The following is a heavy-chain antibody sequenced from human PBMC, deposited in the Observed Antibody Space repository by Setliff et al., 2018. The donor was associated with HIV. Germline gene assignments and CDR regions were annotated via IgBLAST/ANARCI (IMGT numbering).Heavy chain of an antibody. CDR1: GFTFSSYS. Sequence: GGSLRLSCAASGFTFSSYSMNWVRQAPGKGLEWVSYISSSSSSIYHAYSVKGRFTISRDNAKNTLYLQMNRLRAEDTALYYCVRGPQFRPHWGQGTLVTVSS. V-gene: IGHV3-48*01. CDR2: ISSSSSSI. CDR3: VRGPQFRPH. J-gene: IGHJ4*02.